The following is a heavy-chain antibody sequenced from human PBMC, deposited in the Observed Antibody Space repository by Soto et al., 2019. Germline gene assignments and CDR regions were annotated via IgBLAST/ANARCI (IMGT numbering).Heavy chain of an antibody. CDR1: GGSISSGGYY. V-gene: IGHV4-31*03. Sequence: SETLSLTCTVSGGSISSGGYYWSWIRQHPGKGLEWIGYIYYSGSTYYNPSLKSRVTISVDTSKNQFSLKLSSVTAADTAVYYCARDCRSDTSCPGRVDYWGQGTLVTVSS. J-gene: IGHJ4*02. CDR3: ARDCRSDTSCPGRVDY. CDR2: IYYSGST. D-gene: IGHD2-2*01.